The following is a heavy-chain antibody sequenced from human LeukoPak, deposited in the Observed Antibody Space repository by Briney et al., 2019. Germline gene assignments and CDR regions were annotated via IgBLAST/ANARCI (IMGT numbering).Heavy chain of an antibody. D-gene: IGHD3-10*01. V-gene: IGHV3-64D*09. CDR3: MTRDTSGY. J-gene: IGHJ4*02. CDR1: GLTLSTYA. CDR2: IDTDGGGT. Sequence: QSGGSLRLSCSVSGLTLSTYAMHWVRQAPGKGLEYVSAIDTDGGGTYYADSVKGRFTISRDKSKNTLYLQMRSLRAEDTAVYYCMTRDTSGYWGQGTLVTVSS.